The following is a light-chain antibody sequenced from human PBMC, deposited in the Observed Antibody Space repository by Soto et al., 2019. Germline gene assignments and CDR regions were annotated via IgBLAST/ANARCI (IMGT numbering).Light chain of an antibody. Sequence: QSALTQPPSVSGAPGHRVTISCTGSQIAGGRAPKLLIYGNSNRPSGVPDRFSGSKSGTSASLAITGLQAEDEADYYCQSYDSSLSGLYVFGTGTKVTVL. CDR2: GNS. V-gene: IGLV1-40*01. CDR3: QSYDSSLSGLYV. J-gene: IGLJ1*01.